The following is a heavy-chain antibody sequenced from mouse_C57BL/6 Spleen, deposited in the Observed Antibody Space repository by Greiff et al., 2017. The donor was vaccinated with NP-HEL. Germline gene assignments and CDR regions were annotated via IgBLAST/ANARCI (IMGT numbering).Heavy chain of an antibody. CDR3: TRDTLTGTGYYYAMDY. D-gene: IGHD4-1*01. CDR2: ISSGGDYI. Sequence: EVKLVESGEGLVKPGGSLKLSCAASGFTFSSYAMSWVLQTPEKRLEWVAYISSGGDYIYYADTVKGRFTISRDNARNTLYLQMSSLKSEDTAMYDSTRDTLTGTGYYYAMDYWGQGTSVTVSS. J-gene: IGHJ4*01. CDR1: GFTFSSYA. V-gene: IGHV5-9-1*02.